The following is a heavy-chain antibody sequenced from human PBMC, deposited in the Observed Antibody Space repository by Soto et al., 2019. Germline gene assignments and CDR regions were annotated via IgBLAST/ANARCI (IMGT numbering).Heavy chain of an antibody. CDR2: ISSTTNYI. V-gene: IGHV3-21*06. Sequence: LRLSCAASGFTFTRYSMNWVRQAPGKGLEWVSSISSTTNYIYYGDSMKGRFTISRDNAKNSLYLEMNSLRAEDTAVYYCARESEDLTSNFDYWGQGTLVTVTS. CDR1: GFTFTRYS. CDR3: ARESEDLTSNFDY. J-gene: IGHJ4*02.